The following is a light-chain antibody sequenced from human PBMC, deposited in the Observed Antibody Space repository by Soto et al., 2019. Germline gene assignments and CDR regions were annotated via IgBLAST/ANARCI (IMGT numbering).Light chain of an antibody. CDR1: QSVTSY. V-gene: IGKV1-5*03. CDR2: KAS. Sequence: DIQMTQSPSSLSASIGYRVTITCRASQSVTSYLNWYQQKPGKAPTLLLYKASTLESGVPSRFSGNGSETDFTLTISSLQPDDIGTYYCQQYSSYPYTFGQGTRLEIK. CDR3: QQYSSYPYT. J-gene: IGKJ5*01.